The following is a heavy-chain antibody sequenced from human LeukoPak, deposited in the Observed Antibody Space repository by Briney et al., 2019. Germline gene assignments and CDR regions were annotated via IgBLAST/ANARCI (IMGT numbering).Heavy chain of an antibody. CDR1: GFTFSSYE. CDR2: VSSGGTST. Sequence: PGRSLRLSCAASGFTFSSYEMNWVRQAPGKGLEWVSYVSSGGTSTYYADSVKGRFTISRVNAKNSLYLQMNSLRAEDTAVYYCARDRSSMIRGDFDYWGQGTLVTVSS. J-gene: IGHJ4*02. CDR3: ARDRSSMIRGDFDY. V-gene: IGHV3-48*03. D-gene: IGHD3-10*01.